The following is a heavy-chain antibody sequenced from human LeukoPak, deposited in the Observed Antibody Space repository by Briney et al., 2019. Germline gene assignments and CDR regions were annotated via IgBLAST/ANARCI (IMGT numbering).Heavy chain of an antibody. V-gene: IGHV4-39*07. Sequence: PSETLPLTCTVSGGSISSSSYYWGWLRPPPGKGLEWIGSIYYSGSTYYNPSLKSRVTISVDTSKNQFSLKLSSVTAADTAVYYCARTVSSGWRYFDYWGQGTLVTVSS. D-gene: IGHD6-19*01. CDR2: IYYSGST. J-gene: IGHJ4*02. CDR3: ARTVSSGWRYFDY. CDR1: GGSISSSSYY.